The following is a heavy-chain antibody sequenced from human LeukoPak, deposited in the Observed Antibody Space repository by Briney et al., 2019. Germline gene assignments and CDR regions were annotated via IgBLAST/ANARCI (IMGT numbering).Heavy chain of an antibody. V-gene: IGHV4-34*01. J-gene: IGHJ6*03. CDR2: INHSGST. CDR1: GGSFSGYY. Sequence: PSETLSLTCAVYGGSFSGYYWSWIHQPPGKGLEWIGEINHSGSTNYNPPLKSRVTISVDTSKNQFSLKLSSVTAADTAVYYCASARPHYYYYYMDVWGKGTTVTVSS. CDR3: ASARPHYYYYYMDV.